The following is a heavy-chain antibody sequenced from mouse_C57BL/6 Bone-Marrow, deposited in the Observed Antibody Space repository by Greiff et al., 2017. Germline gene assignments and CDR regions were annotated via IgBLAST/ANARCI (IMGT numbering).Heavy chain of an antibody. CDR1: GFSLTSYA. V-gene: IGHV2-9-1*01. J-gene: IGHJ1*03. D-gene: IGHD1-1*01. Sequence: VKLMESGPGLVAPSQSLSITCTVSGFSLTSYAISWVRQPPGKGLEWLGVIWTGGGTNYNSALKSRLSISKDNSKSQVFLKMNSLQTDDTARYXCARKKEAPFYYGTHCYFDVWGTGTTVTVSS. CDR2: IWTGGGT. CDR3: ARKKEAPFYYGTHCYFDV.